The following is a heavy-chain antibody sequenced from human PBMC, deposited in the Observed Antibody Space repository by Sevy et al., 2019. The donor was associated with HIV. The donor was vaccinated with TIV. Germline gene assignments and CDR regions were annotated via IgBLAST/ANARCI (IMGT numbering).Heavy chain of an antibody. Sequence: GGSLRLSCAASGFTFSSYSMNWVRQAPGQGLERVSYISSSISTISYADSVKGRFTSARENAKNSLYLQMNSLRDEDTAVYYCSRAPIVGAPDNWFDPWGQGTLVTVSS. J-gene: IGHJ5*02. CDR1: GFTFSSYS. V-gene: IGHV3-48*02. D-gene: IGHD1-26*01. CDR3: SRAPIVGAPDNWFDP. CDR2: ISSSISTI.